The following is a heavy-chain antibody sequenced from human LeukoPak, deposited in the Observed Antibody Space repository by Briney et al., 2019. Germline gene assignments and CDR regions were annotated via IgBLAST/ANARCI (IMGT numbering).Heavy chain of an antibody. V-gene: IGHV3-23*01. D-gene: IGHD6-25*01. Sequence: GGTLSLSCAASGFTFSSYGMSWVRPAPGKGLEWVSAISGSGGSTYYTDSVKGRFTISRDNSKNTLYLQMNSLRAEVTAVYYCAKDAAVGTSRLDYWGQGTLVTVSS. J-gene: IGHJ4*02. CDR3: AKDAAVGTSRLDY. CDR2: ISGSGGST. CDR1: GFTFSSYG.